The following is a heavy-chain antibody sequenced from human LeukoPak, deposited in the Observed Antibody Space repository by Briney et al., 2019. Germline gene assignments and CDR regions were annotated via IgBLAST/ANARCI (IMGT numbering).Heavy chain of an antibody. V-gene: IGHV1-46*01. D-gene: IGHD1-26*01. CDR1: GYTFTSYY. J-gene: IGHJ4*02. Sequence: ASVKVSCKASGYTFTSYYMHWVRQAPGQGLEWMGIINPSGGSTSYAQKFQGRVTMTRDTSTSTVYMELSSLRSEDTAMYYCARDLERGATDYWGQGTLVTVSS. CDR2: INPSGGST. CDR3: ARDLERGATDY.